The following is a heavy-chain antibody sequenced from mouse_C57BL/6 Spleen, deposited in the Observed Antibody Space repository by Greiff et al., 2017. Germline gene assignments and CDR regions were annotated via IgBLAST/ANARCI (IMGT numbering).Heavy chain of an antibody. Sequence: QVQLQQPGAELVRPGTSVKLSCKASGYTFTSYWMHWVKQRPGQGLEWIGVIDPSDSYTNYTQKFKGKATLTVDTSSSTAYMQLSSLTSEDSAVYYCARRPITPVVATDVWGTGTTVTVSS. CDR3: ARRPITPVVATDV. CDR2: IDPSDSYT. J-gene: IGHJ1*03. CDR1: GYTFTSYW. D-gene: IGHD1-1*01. V-gene: IGHV1-59*01.